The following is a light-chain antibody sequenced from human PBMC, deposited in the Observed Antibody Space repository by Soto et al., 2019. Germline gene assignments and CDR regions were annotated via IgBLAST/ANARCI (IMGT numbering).Light chain of an antibody. Sequence: QSVLTQPRSVSGSPGQSVTISCSGSSSDVGGYNYVSWFQKHPDKAPKLLIYDVNKRPSGVPDRFSGSKSGNTASLTISGLQTEDEADYYCCSYAGGPRVFGGGTKLTVL. CDR3: CSYAGGPRV. CDR1: SSDVGGYNY. V-gene: IGLV2-11*01. J-gene: IGLJ3*02. CDR2: DVN.